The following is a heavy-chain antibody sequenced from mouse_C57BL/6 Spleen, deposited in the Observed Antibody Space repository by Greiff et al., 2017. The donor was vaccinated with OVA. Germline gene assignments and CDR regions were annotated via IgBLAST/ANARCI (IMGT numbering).Heavy chain of an antibody. CDR1: GFTFSDYY. Sequence: EVMLVESEGGLVQPGSSMKLSCTASGFTFSDYYMAWVRQVPEKGLEWVANINYDGSSTYYLASLKSRFIISRDNAKNILYLQMSSLKSEDTATYYCARDYSNYWYFDVWGTGTTVTVSS. CDR2: INYDGSST. V-gene: IGHV5-16*01. CDR3: ARDYSNYWYFDV. D-gene: IGHD2-5*01. J-gene: IGHJ1*03.